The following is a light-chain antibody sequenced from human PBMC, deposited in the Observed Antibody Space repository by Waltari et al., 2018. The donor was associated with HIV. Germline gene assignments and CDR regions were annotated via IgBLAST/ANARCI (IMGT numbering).Light chain of an antibody. CDR3: QQFGSSTWT. J-gene: IGKJ1*01. V-gene: IGKV3-20*01. CDR2: GAS. Sequence: EIVLTQSPGTMSLSTGERATLHCRASQSVSSSYLAWYQQKPGQAPRLVIYGASSRATGIPDRFSGSGSGTDFTLTISRLEPEDFAVYYCQQFGSSTWTFGQGTKVEIK. CDR1: QSVSSSY.